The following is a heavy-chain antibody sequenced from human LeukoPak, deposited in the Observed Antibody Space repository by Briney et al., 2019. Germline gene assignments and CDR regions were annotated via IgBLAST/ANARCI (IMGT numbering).Heavy chain of an antibody. CDR2: INSDGSSP. J-gene: IGHJ5*02. Sequence: GGSLRLSCAASGFPFSSNWMHWVRQAPGKGLVWVSRINSDGSSPHYADSVKGRFTISRDNAKNTLYLEMNSLRAEDTAVYYCAKAGGWFGELLQTSADNWFDPWGQGTLVTVSS. V-gene: IGHV3-74*01. CDR1: GFPFSSNW. CDR3: AKAGGWFGELLQTSADNWFDP. D-gene: IGHD3-10*01.